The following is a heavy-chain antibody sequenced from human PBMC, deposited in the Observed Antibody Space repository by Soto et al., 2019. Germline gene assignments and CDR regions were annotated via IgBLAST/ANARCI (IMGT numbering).Heavy chain of an antibody. V-gene: IGHV3-53*01. D-gene: IGHD1-1*01. J-gene: IGHJ4*02. CDR3: ARGVNDDS. Sequence: EVKLVESGGGLMQPGGSLRLSCAASGFSVGGNPMTWVRQAPGKGLEWVASIQTGGSTFYADPVKGRFTISRDNSKNMVYLQMNSLTVGDTAMYFCARGVNDDSWGRGTLVTVSS. CDR1: GFSVGGNP. CDR2: IQTGGST.